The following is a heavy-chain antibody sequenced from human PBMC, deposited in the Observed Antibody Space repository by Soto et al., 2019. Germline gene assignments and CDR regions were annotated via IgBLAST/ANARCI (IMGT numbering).Heavy chain of an antibody. CDR2: ISSSGSTI. Sequence: GGSLRLSCAASGFTFSDYYMSWIRQAPGKGLEWVSYISSSGSTIYYADSVRGRFTISRDNAKNSLYLQMNSLRAEDTAVYYCARDQGCSSTSCYPYYYYGMDVWGQGTTVTVS. CDR3: ARDQGCSSTSCYPYYYYGMDV. J-gene: IGHJ6*02. CDR1: GFTFSDYY. V-gene: IGHV3-11*01. D-gene: IGHD2-2*01.